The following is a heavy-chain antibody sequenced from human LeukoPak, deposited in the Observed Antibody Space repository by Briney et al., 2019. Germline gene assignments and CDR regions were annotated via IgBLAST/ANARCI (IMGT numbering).Heavy chain of an antibody. CDR1: RFSSNFG. V-gene: IGHV3-30*18. D-gene: IGHD2/OR15-2a*01. CDR2: ISYDVSNA. J-gene: IGHJ4*02. Sequence: QPGRSLSLYCEASRFSSNFGMYWVRQAPGKGLEWVAFISYDVSNAYYGVSVKGRFSISRDDSKNTLYLQMNSLRAEDTAVYYCAKDLNSRWSLDYWGQGTLVTVSS. CDR3: AKDLNSRWSLDY.